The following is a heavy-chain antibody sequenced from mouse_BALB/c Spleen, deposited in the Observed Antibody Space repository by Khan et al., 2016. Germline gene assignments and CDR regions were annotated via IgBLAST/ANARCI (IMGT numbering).Heavy chain of an antibody. CDR2: IYPGDGDT. CDR1: GYTFTSYW. Sequence: QVQLQQSGAELARPGASVKLSCKASGYTFTSYWMQWVKQRPGQGLEWIGAIYPGDGDTRYTQKFKGQATLTADQSSSTAYMQLSSLASEDSAVYYGASYDGSSYDYFDYWGQGTTLTVSS. V-gene: IGHV1-87*01. J-gene: IGHJ2*01. CDR3: ASYDGSSYDYFDY. D-gene: IGHD1-1*01.